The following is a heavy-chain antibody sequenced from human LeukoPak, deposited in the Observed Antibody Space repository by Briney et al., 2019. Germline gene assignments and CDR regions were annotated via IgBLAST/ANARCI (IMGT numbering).Heavy chain of an antibody. CDR2: IKEDGGEK. Sequence: GGSLRLSCAASEFSFNKYWMMWVRQAPGKGLEWVANIKEDGGEKYYMDSVKGRFTISRDNAKNSLYLQMNSLRVDDTAIYYCARGMLGTFWYFDLWGRGTLVTVSS. J-gene: IGHJ2*01. CDR3: ARGMLGTFWYFDL. V-gene: IGHV3-7*01. CDR1: EFSFNKYW. D-gene: IGHD3-10*02.